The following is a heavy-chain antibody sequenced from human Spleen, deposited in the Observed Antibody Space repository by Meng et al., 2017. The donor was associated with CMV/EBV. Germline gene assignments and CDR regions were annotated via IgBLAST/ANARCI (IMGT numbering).Heavy chain of an antibody. CDR3: ASFEGGPNSSSLKYFQH. CDR1: GGSVSSDSYY. D-gene: IGHD6-6*01. CDR2: IYYSGST. J-gene: IGHJ1*01. Sequence: SETLSLTCTVSGGSVSSDSYYWNWIRQPPGKGLEWIGYIYYSGSTNYNPSLKSPVTISVDTSKNQFSLKLSSVTAADTAVYYCASFEGGPNSSSLKYFQHWGQGTLVTVSS. V-gene: IGHV4-61*01.